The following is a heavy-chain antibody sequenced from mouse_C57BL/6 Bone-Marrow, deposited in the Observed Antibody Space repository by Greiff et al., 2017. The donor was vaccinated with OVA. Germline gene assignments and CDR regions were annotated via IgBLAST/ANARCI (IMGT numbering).Heavy chain of an antibody. J-gene: IGHJ4*01. CDR1: GFSLSTSGMG. Sequence: QVTLKESGPGILQSSQTLSLTCSFSGFSLSTSGMGVSWIRQPSGKGLEWLAHIYWDDDKRYNPFLKSRLRISKDTSRNQVFHKLTSMDTADTATDYCARRRDYGSSYDDMDYWGQGTSVTVSS. CDR3: ARRRDYGSSYDDMDY. CDR2: IYWDDDK. V-gene: IGHV8-12*01. D-gene: IGHD1-1*01.